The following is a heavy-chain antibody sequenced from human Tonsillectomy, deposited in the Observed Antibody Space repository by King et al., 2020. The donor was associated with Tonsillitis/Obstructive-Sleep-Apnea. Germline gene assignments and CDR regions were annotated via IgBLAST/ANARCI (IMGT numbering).Heavy chain of an antibody. CDR1: GFTFSSYG. D-gene: IGHD2-2*01. J-gene: IGHJ4*02. CDR3: AKDLSMGYCSTTSCPPFDY. V-gene: IGHV3-30*18. CDR2: ISYDGSNK. Sequence: VQLVESGGGVVQPGRSLRLSCAASGFTFSSYGMHWVRQAPGKGLEWVAVISYDGSNKYYADSVKGRFTISRDNSKNTLYLQMNSLRAEDTAVYYCAKDLSMGYCSTTSCPPFDYWGQGTLVTVSS.